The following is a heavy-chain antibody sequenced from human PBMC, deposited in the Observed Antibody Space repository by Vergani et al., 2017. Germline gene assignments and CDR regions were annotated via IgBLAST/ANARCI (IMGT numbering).Heavy chain of an antibody. CDR3: ARDTIFGVYYYMDV. V-gene: IGHV3-30-3*01. D-gene: IGHD3-3*01. Sequence: VQLLESGGGLVQPGGSLRLSCAASGFTFSSYAMSWVRQAPGKGLEWVAVISYDGSNKYYADSVKGRFTISRDNSKNTLYLQMNSLRAEDTAVYYCARDTIFGVYYYMDVWGKGTTVTVSS. J-gene: IGHJ6*03. CDR1: GFTFSSYA. CDR2: ISYDGSNK.